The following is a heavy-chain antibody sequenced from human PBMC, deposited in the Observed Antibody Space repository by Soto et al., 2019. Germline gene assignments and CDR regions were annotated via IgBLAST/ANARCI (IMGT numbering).Heavy chain of an antibody. CDR3: AKDRVGGTFYTPLGF. V-gene: IGHV3-30*18. CDR2: ITYDGSNK. CDR1: GFNFDNYG. Sequence: PWGSLRLSCQASGFNFDNYGMHWVRQAPGKGLEWVAVITYDGSNKYYADSVKGRFTISRDNSKNTLSLHLNTLKPEDTAVYHCAKDRVGGTFYTPLGFWGQGTLVTVS. D-gene: IGHD1-7*01. J-gene: IGHJ4*02.